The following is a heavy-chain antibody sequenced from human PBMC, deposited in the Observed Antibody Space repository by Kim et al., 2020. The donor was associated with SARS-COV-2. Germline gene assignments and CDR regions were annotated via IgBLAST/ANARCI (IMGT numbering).Heavy chain of an antibody. V-gene: IGHV3-48*02. CDR3: ARVTKGGELRPYFDY. D-gene: IGHD1-7*01. Sequence: GGSLRLSCAASGFTFSSYSMNWVRQAPGKGLEWVSYISSSSSTIYYADSVKGRFTISRDNAKNSLYLQMNSLRDEDTAVYYCARVTKGGELRPYFDYWGQGTLVTVSS. CDR1: GFTFSSYS. CDR2: ISSSSSTI. J-gene: IGHJ4*02.